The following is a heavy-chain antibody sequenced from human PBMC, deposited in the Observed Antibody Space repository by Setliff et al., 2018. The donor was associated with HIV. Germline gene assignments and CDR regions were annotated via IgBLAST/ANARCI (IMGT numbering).Heavy chain of an antibody. J-gene: IGHJ5*02. D-gene: IGHD2-2*01. CDR1: GGSISSSSYY. CDR2: IYYSGSA. CDR3: ARRKGYCSGPSCLEFSWFDP. V-gene: IGHV4-39*01. Sequence: PSETLSLTCTVSGGSISSSSYYWGWIRQPPGKGLEWIGSIYYSGSAYYSPSLKSRVTISVAPSKNQFSLKLSSVAAADTAVYYCARRKGYCSGPSCLEFSWFDPWGQGTLVTVSS.